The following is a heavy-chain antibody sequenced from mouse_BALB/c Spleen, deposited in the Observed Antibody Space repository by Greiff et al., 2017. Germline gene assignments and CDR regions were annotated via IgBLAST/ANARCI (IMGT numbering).Heavy chain of an antibody. CDR1: GFNIKDTY. J-gene: IGHJ3*01. CDR2: IDPANGNT. D-gene: IGHD3-2*01. Sequence: VQLQQSGAELVKPGASVKLSCTASGFNIKDTYMHWVKQRPEQGLEWIGRIDPANGNTKYDPKFQGKATITADTSSNTAYLQLSSLTSEDTAVYYCASEEDSSGLFAYWGQGTLVTVSA. V-gene: IGHV14-3*02. CDR3: ASEEDSSGLFAY.